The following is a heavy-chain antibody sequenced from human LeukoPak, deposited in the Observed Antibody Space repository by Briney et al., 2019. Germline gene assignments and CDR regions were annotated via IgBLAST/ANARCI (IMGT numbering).Heavy chain of an antibody. CDR2: ISGSGGST. Sequence: GGSLRLSCAAFGFTFSSYAMSWVRQAPGKGLEWVSAISGSGGSTYNADSVKGQFTISRDNSKNTLYLQMNSLRAEDTAVYYCARGGNYDYVWGSYRFDYWGQGTLVTVSS. V-gene: IGHV3-23*01. CDR1: GFTFSSYA. D-gene: IGHD3-16*02. J-gene: IGHJ4*02. CDR3: ARGGNYDYVWGSYRFDY.